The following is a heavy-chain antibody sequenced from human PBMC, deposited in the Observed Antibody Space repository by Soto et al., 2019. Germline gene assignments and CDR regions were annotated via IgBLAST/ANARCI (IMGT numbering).Heavy chain of an antibody. D-gene: IGHD2-8*02. Sequence: EVRVVESGGGLAQPGGSLRLSSAASGFTVSSSYMSWVRQAPGKRLEWVSVIYAGGDTFYADSVKGRFTISRDNSENTLYLQMNSLRVEDTAVYYCALHCTGGNCFGYWGQGTLVTVSS. CDR2: IYAGGDT. V-gene: IGHV3-66*01. CDR3: ALHCTGGNCFGY. CDR1: GFTVSSSY. J-gene: IGHJ4*02.